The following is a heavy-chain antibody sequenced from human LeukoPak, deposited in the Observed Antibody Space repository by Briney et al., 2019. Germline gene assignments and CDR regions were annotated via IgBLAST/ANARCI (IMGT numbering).Heavy chain of an antibody. CDR2: INPNSGGT. V-gene: IGHV1-2*02. Sequence: ASVKVSCKASGYTFTGYYMHWVRQAPGQGLEWMGWINPNSGGTNYAQKFQGRVTMTRDTSISTAYMELSRLRSDDTAVYYCARDRNRWDIVVVVEPGSFDYWGQGTLVTVSS. D-gene: IGHD2-15*01. CDR1: GYTFTGYY. J-gene: IGHJ4*02. CDR3: ARDRNRWDIVVVVEPGSFDY.